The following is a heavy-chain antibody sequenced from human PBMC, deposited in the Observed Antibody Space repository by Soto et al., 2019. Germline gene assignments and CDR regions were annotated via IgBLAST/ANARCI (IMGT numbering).Heavy chain of an antibody. CDR2: IIPIFATT. Sequence: GASVKVSCKASGYTFTGYFIHWVRQAPGQGLEWMGGIIPIFATTVYAQKFQGRVTITSDEVTTAYMELSSLRSEDTAVYYCVRNWMSSYTPGRPRKKDYYYYGLEVWGQGTTVTVSS. V-gene: IGHV1-69*13. J-gene: IGHJ6*02. CDR3: VRNWMSSYTPGRPRKKDYYYYGLEV. D-gene: IGHD1-1*01. CDR1: GYTFTGYF.